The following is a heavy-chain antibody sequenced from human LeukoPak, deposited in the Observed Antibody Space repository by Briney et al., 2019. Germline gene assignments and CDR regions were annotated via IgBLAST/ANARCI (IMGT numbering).Heavy chain of an antibody. V-gene: IGHV1-18*01. Sequence: ASVKVSCKASGYTFTNYGISWVRQAPGQGLEWMGWSGPYNGNTNYAQKFQGRVTITADESTRTAYMELSSLTSEDTAVYYCARDNTSLDYWGQGTLVTVSS. D-gene: IGHD2-2*02. J-gene: IGHJ4*02. CDR2: SGPYNGNT. CDR1: GYTFTNYG. CDR3: ARDNTSLDY.